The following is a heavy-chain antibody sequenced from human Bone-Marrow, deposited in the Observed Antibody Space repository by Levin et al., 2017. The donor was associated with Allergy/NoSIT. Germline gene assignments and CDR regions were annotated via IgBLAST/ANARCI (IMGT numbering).Heavy chain of an antibody. CDR2: VDAASGSI. D-gene: IGHD4-17*01. CDR3: VKDVGAYGPLDY. V-gene: IGHV3-9*01. Sequence: SLKISCAASGFTFGDYVMHWVRQVPGKGLEWVAGVDAASGSIDYADSVKGRFFISRDNAKKSLYLQMNSLKIEDTGLYYCVKDVGAYGPLDYWGQGTLVTVSS. J-gene: IGHJ4*02. CDR1: GFTFGDYV.